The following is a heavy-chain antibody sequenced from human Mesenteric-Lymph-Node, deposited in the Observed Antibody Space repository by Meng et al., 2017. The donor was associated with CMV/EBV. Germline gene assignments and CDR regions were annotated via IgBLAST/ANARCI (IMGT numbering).Heavy chain of an antibody. J-gene: IGHJ4*02. CDR3: AHPAIDNFGYFDY. Sequence: FSGFSVSNSGGGVGRSRQPPGKALDWRVFSYWNDEKRYSSALKSRLTITKDTAKDQVVLTMTNMDPVDTATYYCAHPAIDNFGYFDYWGLGTLVTVSS. CDR2: SYWNDEK. V-gene: IGHV2-5*01. CDR1: GFSVSNSGGG. D-gene: IGHD2-2*01.